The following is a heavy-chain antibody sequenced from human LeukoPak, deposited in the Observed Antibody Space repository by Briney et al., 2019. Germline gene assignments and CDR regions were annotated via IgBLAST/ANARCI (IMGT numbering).Heavy chain of an antibody. CDR1: GFTFSSSW. CDR2: IKQDGSEK. CDR3: ARIGRDYGDYFDY. V-gene: IGHV3-7*05. J-gene: IGHJ4*02. Sequence: PGGSLRLSCAASGFTFSSSWMSWVRQAPGKGLEWAANIKQDGSEKSYVDSVKGRFTISRDNAKNSLYLQMNSLRAEDTAVYYCARIGRDYGDYFDYWGQGTLVTVSS. D-gene: IGHD4-17*01.